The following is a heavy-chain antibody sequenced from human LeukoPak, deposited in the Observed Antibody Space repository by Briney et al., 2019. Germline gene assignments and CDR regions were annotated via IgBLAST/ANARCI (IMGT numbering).Heavy chain of an antibody. V-gene: IGHV1-69*05. CDR2: IIPIFGTA. CDR3: GESRGYYDFWSGYPFDY. D-gene: IGHD3-3*01. Sequence: SVKVSCKASGGTFSSYAISWVRQAPGQGLEWMGGIIPIFGTANYAQKFQGRVTITTDESTSTAYMELSSLRSEDTAVYYCGESRGYYDFWSGYPFDYWGQGTLVTVSS. J-gene: IGHJ4*02. CDR1: GGTFSSYA.